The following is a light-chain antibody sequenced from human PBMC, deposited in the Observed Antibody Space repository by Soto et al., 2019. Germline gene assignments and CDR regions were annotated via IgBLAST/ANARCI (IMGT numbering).Light chain of an antibody. Sequence: DIQMTQSPSTLSASVGDRVTITCWASQSISSWLAWYQQKPGKAPNLLIYKASNLESGVPSRFSGSGSGTEFTLTISSLQPDDFATYYCQQYNSYSLTFGQGTKVEIK. V-gene: IGKV1-5*03. J-gene: IGKJ1*01. CDR1: QSISSW. CDR2: KAS. CDR3: QQYNSYSLT.